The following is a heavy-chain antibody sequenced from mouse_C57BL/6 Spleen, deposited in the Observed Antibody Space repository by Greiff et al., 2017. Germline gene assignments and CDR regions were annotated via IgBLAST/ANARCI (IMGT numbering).Heavy chain of an antibody. CDR2: ISSGSSTI. CDR3: AIYYGYAWFAY. D-gene: IGHD2-2*01. J-gene: IGHJ3*01. CDR1: GFTFSDYG. Sequence: EVMLVEPGGGLVKPGGSLKLSCAASGFTFSDYGMHWVRQAPEKGLEWVAYISSGSSTIDYADTVKGRFTISRDHAKNTLFLQMTSLRSDDTAMYYCAIYYGYAWFAYWGQGTLVTVSA. V-gene: IGHV5-17*01.